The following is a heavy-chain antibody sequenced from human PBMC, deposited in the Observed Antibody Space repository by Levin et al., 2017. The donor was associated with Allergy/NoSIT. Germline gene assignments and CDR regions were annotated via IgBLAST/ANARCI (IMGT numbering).Heavy chain of an antibody. J-gene: IGHJ4*02. CDR2: ITGSGGST. D-gene: IGHD2-21*02. V-gene: IGHV3-23*01. Sequence: GESLKISCAASGFTFSSYAMSWVRQAPGTGLEWVSAITGSGGSTYYADSVKGRFTISRDNSKNTLYLQMNSLRAEDTAVYYCGNCGTDCYSRGWYDYWGQGTLVTVSS. CDR1: GFTFSSYA. CDR3: GNCGTDCYSRGWYDY.